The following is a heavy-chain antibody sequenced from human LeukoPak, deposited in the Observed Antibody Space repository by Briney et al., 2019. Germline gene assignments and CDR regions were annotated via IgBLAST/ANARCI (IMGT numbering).Heavy chain of an antibody. CDR3: AKDKWFGLGVRS. J-gene: IGHJ4*02. CDR1: GFTFSSYA. Sequence: GGSLRLSCAASGFTFSSYAMSWVRQAPGKGLEWVPAISGSGGSTYYADSVKGRFTISRDNSKNTLYLQMNSLRAEDTAVYYCAKDKWFGLGVRSGGQGTLVTVSS. D-gene: IGHD3-10*01. V-gene: IGHV3-23*01. CDR2: ISGSGGST.